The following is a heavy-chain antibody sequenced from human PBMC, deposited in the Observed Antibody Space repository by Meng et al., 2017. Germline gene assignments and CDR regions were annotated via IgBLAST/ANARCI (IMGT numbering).Heavy chain of an antibody. D-gene: IGHD3-22*01. J-gene: IGHJ4*02. CDR2: INHSGST. CDR1: GGSFSGYY. Sequence: QGQVQQWGEGLLKPSEPLSLTCAVYGGSFSGYYWSWIRQPPGKGLEWIGEINHSGSTNYNPSLKSRVTISVDTSKNQFSLKLSSVTAADTAAYYCARVPTYYYDSSGYYLFDYWGQGTLVTVSS. V-gene: IGHV4-34*01. CDR3: ARVPTYYYDSSGYYLFDY.